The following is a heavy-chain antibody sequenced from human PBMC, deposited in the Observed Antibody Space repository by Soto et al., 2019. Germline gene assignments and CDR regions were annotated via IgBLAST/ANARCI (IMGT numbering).Heavy chain of an antibody. CDR3: GRGGAGGGSGSYYWFAP. Sequence: QVQLVQSGAEVKKPGSSVKVSCKASGGTFSSYAISWVRQAPGQGLEWMGGIIPIFGTANYAQKFQGRVTITADKSPSTAYMERSSLRSEDTAVYYCGRGGAGGGSGSYYWFAPWGQGTLFTVSS. J-gene: IGHJ5*02. CDR1: GGTFSSYA. V-gene: IGHV1-69*06. D-gene: IGHD3-10*01. CDR2: IIPIFGTA.